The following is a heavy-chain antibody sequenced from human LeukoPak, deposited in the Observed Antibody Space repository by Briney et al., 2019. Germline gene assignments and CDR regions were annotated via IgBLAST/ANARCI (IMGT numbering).Heavy chain of an antibody. CDR3: ARGRRYCSSTSCYTDAFDI. J-gene: IGHJ3*02. V-gene: IGHV3-74*01. CDR1: GFTFSSYW. D-gene: IGHD2-2*02. Sequence: PGGSLRLSCAASGFTFSSYWMHWVRQAPGKGLVWVSRINSDGSSTSYADSVKGRFTISRDNAKNTLYLQMNSLRAEDTAVYYCARGRRYCSSTSCYTDAFDIWGQGTMVTVSS. CDR2: INSDGSST.